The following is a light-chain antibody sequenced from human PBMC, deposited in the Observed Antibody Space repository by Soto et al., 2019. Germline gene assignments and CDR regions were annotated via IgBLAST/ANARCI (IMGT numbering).Light chain of an antibody. V-gene: IGLV3-21*04. Sequence: SYELTQPPSVSVAPGKTARITCGGNNSGSKSVQWYQQKPGQAPVLVIYYDSDRPSGIPERFSGSNSGNTATLTISRVEAGDEADYYCQVWDSSSDRDVVFGGGTKLTVL. CDR3: QVWDSSSDRDVV. J-gene: IGLJ2*01. CDR1: NSGSKS. CDR2: YDS.